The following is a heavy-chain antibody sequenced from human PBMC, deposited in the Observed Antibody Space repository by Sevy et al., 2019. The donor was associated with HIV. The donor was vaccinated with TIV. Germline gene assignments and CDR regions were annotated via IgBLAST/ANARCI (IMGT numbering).Heavy chain of an antibody. CDR2: IYSGGST. V-gene: IGHV3-53*01. J-gene: IGHJ6*02. D-gene: IGHD3-10*01. Sequence: GGSLRLSCAASGFTVSSNYMSWVRQAPGKGLEWVSVIYSGGSTYYADSVKGRFTISRDNSKNTLYLQMNSLRAEDTAVYYCARDRKNAVRGVIHYYYYYGMDVWGQGTTVTVSS. CDR1: GFTVSSNY. CDR3: ARDRKNAVRGVIHYYYYYGMDV.